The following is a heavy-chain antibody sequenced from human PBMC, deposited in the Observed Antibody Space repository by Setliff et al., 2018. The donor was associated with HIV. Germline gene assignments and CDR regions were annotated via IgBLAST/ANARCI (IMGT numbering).Heavy chain of an antibody. V-gene: IGHV3-33*06. J-gene: IGHJ4*02. Sequence: LSLSCAASGFTFSSYGMHWVRQAPGKGLEWVAVIWDDGINKSYADSVKGRFTISRDTSKNTLYLQMNRLRAEDTAVYYCANFGGNTISAPLDYWGQGTLVTVSS. CDR2: IWDDGINK. CDR3: ANFGGNTISAPLDY. CDR1: GFTFSSYG. D-gene: IGHD6-6*01.